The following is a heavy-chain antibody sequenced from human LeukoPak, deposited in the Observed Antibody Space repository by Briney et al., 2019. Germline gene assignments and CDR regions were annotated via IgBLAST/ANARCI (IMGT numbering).Heavy chain of an antibody. D-gene: IGHD2-2*01. CDR3: ARDRRVRCSSTSCYGANYYYYGMDV. CDR2: IYYSGST. V-gene: IGHV4-31*03. J-gene: IGHJ6*02. Sequence: SETLSLTCTVSGGSISSGGCYWSWIRQHPGKGLEWIGYIYYSGSTYYNPSLKSRVTISVDTSKNQFSLKLSSVTAADTAVYYCARDRRVRCSSTSCYGANYYYYGMDVWGQGTTVTVSS. CDR1: GGSISSGGCY.